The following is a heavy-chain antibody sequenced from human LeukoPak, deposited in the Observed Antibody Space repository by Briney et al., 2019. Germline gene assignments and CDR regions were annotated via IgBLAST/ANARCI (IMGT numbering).Heavy chain of an antibody. CDR2: IIPILGIA. Sequence: SVKASCKASGGTFSSYAISWVRQAPGQGLEWMGRIIPILGIANYAQKFQGRVTITADKSTSTAYMELSSLRSEDTAVYYCARENCSGGSCFLHYYYYGMDVWGQGTTVTVSS. D-gene: IGHD2-15*01. CDR3: ARENCSGGSCFLHYYYYGMDV. V-gene: IGHV1-69*04. J-gene: IGHJ6*02. CDR1: GGTFSSYA.